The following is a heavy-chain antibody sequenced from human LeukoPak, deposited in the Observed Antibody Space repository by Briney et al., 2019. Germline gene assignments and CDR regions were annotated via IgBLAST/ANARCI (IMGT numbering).Heavy chain of an antibody. V-gene: IGHV4-59*03. CDR2: IYYSGST. CDR3: AKYFAATGESHLDH. CDR1: GGSLSGYY. D-gene: IGHD6-13*01. J-gene: IGHJ4*02. Sequence: PSETLSLTCTVSGGSLSGYYWSWLRQPPGKGLEWIGYIYYSGSTNYNPSLKSRVTISVDTSKNQFSLKLSSVTAADTAVYYCAKYFAATGESHLDHWGQGSLVTVSS.